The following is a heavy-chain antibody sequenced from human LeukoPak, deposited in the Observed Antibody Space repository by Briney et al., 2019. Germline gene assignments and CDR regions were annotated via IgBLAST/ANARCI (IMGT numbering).Heavy chain of an antibody. V-gene: IGHV3-23*01. Sequence: PGGSLRLSCAASGFTFSSYAMSWVRQVPGKTLEWVSGIKAGGDRAFYADSVKGRFTMSRDNSKNTLFLQMDTVRVEDTAVYYCAKEFGKFFYFFDHWGQGALVTVSS. CDR3: AKEFGKFFYFFDH. CDR2: IKAGGDRA. CDR1: GFTFSSYA. D-gene: IGHD3-10*01. J-gene: IGHJ4*02.